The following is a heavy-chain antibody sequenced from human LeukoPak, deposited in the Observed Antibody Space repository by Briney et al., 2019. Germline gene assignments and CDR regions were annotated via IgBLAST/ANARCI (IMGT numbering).Heavy chain of an antibody. CDR3: ARDPLNDAFDI. CDR1: GYTFTNFG. Sequence: ASVKVSCKASGYTFTNFGISWVRQAPGQGLEWMGWISTYNGHTNYAQRLQGRVTMTTDTSTSTAYMEVRSLRSDDTAVYYCARDPLNDAFDIWGLGTMVTVSS. CDR2: ISTYNGHT. V-gene: IGHV1-18*01. J-gene: IGHJ3*02.